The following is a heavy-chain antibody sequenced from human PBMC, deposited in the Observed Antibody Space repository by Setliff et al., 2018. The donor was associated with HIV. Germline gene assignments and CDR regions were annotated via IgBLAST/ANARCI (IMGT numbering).Heavy chain of an antibody. V-gene: IGHV1-69*05. CDR2: IIPMFGIA. J-gene: IGHJ3*02. D-gene: IGHD1-26*01. Sequence: SVKVSCKASGYTFTSYGITWVRYAPGQGLEWMGGIIPMFGIANYAQKFQGRVTITTDESTTSTAYMELSSLRSEDTAVYYCAREYXXGLRAFDIWGQGTMVTVSS. CDR1: GYTFTSYG. CDR3: AREYXXGLRAFDI.